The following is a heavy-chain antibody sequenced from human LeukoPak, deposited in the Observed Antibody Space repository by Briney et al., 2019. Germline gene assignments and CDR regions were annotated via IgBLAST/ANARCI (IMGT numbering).Heavy chain of an antibody. CDR2: ISSSSSYI. Sequence: PGGSLRLSCAASGFTFSSYSMNWVRQAPGKGLEWVSSISSSSSYIYYADSVKGRFTISRDNAKNSLYLQRNSLRAEDTAVYYCARDIVATIEYGYYYMDVWGKGTTVTISS. CDR3: ARDIVATIEYGYYYMDV. V-gene: IGHV3-21*01. D-gene: IGHD5-12*01. CDR1: GFTFSSYS. J-gene: IGHJ6*03.